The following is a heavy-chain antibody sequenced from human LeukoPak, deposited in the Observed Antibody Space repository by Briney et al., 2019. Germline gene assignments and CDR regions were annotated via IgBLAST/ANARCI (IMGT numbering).Heavy chain of an antibody. CDR3: ARHSGYSNTWHGKGAFDI. D-gene: IGHD6-13*01. J-gene: IGHJ3*02. V-gene: IGHV4-39*01. CDR1: GGSISSTDYY. Sequence: SETQSLTCTVSGGSISSTDYYWGWIRQTPGKGLEWVGDIYYTGSTSYNPSLKSRVTISADTSKNQFSLKLTSVTAADTSIYYCARHSGYSNTWHGKGAFDIWGQGTMVTVSS. CDR2: IYYTGST.